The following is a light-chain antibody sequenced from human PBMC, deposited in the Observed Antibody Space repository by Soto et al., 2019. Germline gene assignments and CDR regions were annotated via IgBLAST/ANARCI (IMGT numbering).Light chain of an antibody. CDR2: GNS. CDR1: RSNIGAGYD. Sequence: QSVLTQPPSVAGAPGQRVTLSCTGSRSNIGAGYDGHWYQQLPGTAPKLLIYGNSNRPSGVPDRFSGYKSGTAASLAITGLHAEDEADYYCQAYDSSLTALFGGGTKLTV. V-gene: IGLV1-40*01. J-gene: IGLJ2*01. CDR3: QAYDSSLTAL.